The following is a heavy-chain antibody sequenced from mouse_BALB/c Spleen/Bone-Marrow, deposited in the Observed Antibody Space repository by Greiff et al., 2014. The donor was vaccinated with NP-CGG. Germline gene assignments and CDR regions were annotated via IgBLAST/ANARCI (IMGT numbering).Heavy chain of an antibody. CDR2: INPGSGGT. V-gene: IGHV1-54*01. CDR1: GYAFTNYL. CDR3: AREQVRFFDV. Sequence: QVQLQQSGAELVRPGTSVKVSCKASGYAFTNYLIEWIKQRPGQGLEWIGVINPGSGGTNYNEKFKGKATLTADKSSFTAYIQLSSLTSDDSAVYFCAREQVRFFDVWGAETTVTVSS. J-gene: IGHJ1*01. D-gene: IGHD2-14*01.